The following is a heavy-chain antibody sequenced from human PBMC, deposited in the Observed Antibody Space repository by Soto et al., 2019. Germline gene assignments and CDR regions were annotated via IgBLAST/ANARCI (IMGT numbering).Heavy chain of an antibody. D-gene: IGHD3-16*01. CDR1: GYSITSGYY. V-gene: IGHV4-38-2*01. CDR3: GRSGDHYGSHIDS. J-gene: IGHJ5*01. Sequence: PSETLPLTCGVSGYSITSGYYLCWSRQPPGKRLEWIGSINHGGNTFYNPSLRSRVTFSVDTSKNQVSLRLNSVTAADTAVYYCGRSGDHYGSHIDSWGQGTLVTVSS. CDR2: INHGGNT.